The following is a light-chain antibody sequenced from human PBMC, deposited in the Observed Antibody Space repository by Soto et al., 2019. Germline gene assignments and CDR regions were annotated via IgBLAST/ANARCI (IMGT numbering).Light chain of an antibody. J-gene: IGKJ1*01. Sequence: EIVLTQSPGTLSLSPGERATLSCRASQSVSNNYLAWYQQKPGQAPRLLIYGASSRASGIPDRFSGSGSGTDFTLIISRLEPEDFAVYCFEQYGSSPPTFGQGTKVEIK. CDR2: GAS. CDR3: EQYGSSPPT. CDR1: QSVSNNY. V-gene: IGKV3-20*01.